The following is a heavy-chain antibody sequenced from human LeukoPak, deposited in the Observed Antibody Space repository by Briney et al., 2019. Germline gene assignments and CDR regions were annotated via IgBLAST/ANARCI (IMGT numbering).Heavy chain of an antibody. J-gene: IGHJ4*02. CDR2: IKTDGSQI. CDR3: ASGMIEFDY. Sequence: GGSLRLSCVASGFTFSSYWMTWVRQAPGKGLEWVANIKTDGSQIYYVDSVKGRFIISRDNAKNSVYLQMNILRVEDTAVYYCASGMIEFDYWGQGTLVTVSS. CDR1: GFTFSSYW. V-gene: IGHV3-7*01. D-gene: IGHD1-14*01.